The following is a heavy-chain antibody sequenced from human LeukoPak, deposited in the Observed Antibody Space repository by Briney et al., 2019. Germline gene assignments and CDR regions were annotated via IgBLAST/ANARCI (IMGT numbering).Heavy chain of an antibody. Sequence: PGGSLRLSCAASGFTFSSYSMNWVRQVPGKGLEWISYLSSGSSTIYYADSVKGRFTISRDNAKNSLYLQMNSLRAEDTAVYYCARDRVRLQVYLDYFDYWGQGTLVTVSS. V-gene: IGHV3-48*01. J-gene: IGHJ4*02. CDR2: LSSGSSTI. CDR3: ARDRVRLQVYLDYFDY. CDR1: GFTFSSYS. D-gene: IGHD2/OR15-2a*01.